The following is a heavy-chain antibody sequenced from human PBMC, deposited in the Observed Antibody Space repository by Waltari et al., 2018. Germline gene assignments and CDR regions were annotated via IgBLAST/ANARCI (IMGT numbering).Heavy chain of an antibody. CDR2: IYSGGST. CDR3: ASCVAAAGHKGLWYFDL. Sequence: EVQLVESGGGLIQPGGSLRLSCAASGFTVSSNYMSWVRQAPGKGREWVSVIYSGGSTYYADSVKGRFTISRDNSKNTLYLQMNSLRAEDTAVYYCASCVAAAGHKGLWYFDLWGRGTLVTVSS. D-gene: IGHD6-13*01. V-gene: IGHV3-53*01. J-gene: IGHJ2*01. CDR1: GFTVSSNY.